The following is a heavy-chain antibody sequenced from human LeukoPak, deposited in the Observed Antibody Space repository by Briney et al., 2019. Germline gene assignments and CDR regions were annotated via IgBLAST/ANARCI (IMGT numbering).Heavy chain of an antibody. V-gene: IGHV3-30*02. CDR1: GFTFSSYG. CDR2: IRYDGSNK. J-gene: IGHJ4*02. CDR3: AKGAPRFSAATPGYFDY. Sequence: GGSLRLSCAVSGFTFSSYGMHWVRQAPGKGLEWAAFIRYDGSNKYYADSVKGRFTISRDNSKNTLYLQMNSLRAEDTAVYYCAKGAPRFSAATPGYFDYWGQGTLVTVSS. D-gene: IGHD3-10*01.